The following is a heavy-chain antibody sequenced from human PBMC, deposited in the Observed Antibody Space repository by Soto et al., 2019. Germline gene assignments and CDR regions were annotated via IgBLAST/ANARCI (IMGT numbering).Heavy chain of an antibody. Sequence: QLQLQESGPGLVKPSETLSLTCTVSGGSISSSSYYWGWIRQPPGKGLEWIGSIYYSGSTYYNPSLKSRVTISVDSSKNQFALKLSSVTAADTAVYYCARHGIGNSSPEGWGQGTLVTVSS. CDR3: ARHGIGNSSPEG. D-gene: IGHD6-13*01. J-gene: IGHJ4*02. CDR1: GGSISSSSYY. CDR2: IYYSGST. V-gene: IGHV4-39*01.